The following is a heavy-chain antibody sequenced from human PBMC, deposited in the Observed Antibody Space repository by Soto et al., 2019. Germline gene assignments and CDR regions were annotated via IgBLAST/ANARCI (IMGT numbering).Heavy chain of an antibody. Sequence: SETLSLTCTVSGGSISTHYWNWIRQPPGRGLEWIGHIYYSGSTNYNPSLKSRVTISVDASKNQFSLELSSVTAADTAVYFCVRRESMSITGKDSWFDPWGQGALVTVSS. J-gene: IGHJ5*02. CDR2: IYYSGST. V-gene: IGHV4-59*08. CDR1: GGSISTHY. D-gene: IGHD3-10*01. CDR3: VRRESMSITGKDSWFDP.